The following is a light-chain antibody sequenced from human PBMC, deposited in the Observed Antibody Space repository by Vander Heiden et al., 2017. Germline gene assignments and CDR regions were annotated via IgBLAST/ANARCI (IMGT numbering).Light chain of an antibody. J-gene: IGKJ5*01. CDR3: QRSYSTPIT. CDR1: QSISSF. CDR2: AAS. V-gene: IGKV1-39*01. Sequence: DIQLTQSPSSLSASVGDRVTITCRASQSISSFVNWYQQKPGKAPKLLIYAASSVRSGVPSRCSGSGSGTDFTLTISSLQPEDFVIYYCQRSYSTPITFGQGTRLEIK.